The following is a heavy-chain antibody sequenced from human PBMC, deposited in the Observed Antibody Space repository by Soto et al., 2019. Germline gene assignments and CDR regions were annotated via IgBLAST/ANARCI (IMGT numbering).Heavy chain of an antibody. J-gene: IGHJ5*02. CDR2: IGRSGST. D-gene: IGHD5-18*01. CDR1: GGFFSGDD. Sequence: PXQTLSSFRAVHGGFFSGDDWAGIRQPPGKGLEWIGEIGRSGSTDYKPSLKGRVTISLDTSKNQFSLKLRFVTAADTAVYYCARGLRGYTSGRWRDPWGLG. V-gene: IGHV4-34*01. CDR3: ARGLRGYTSGRWRDP.